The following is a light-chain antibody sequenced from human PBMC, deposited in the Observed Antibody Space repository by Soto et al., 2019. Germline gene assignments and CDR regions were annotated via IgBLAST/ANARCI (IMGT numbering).Light chain of an antibody. CDR1: QSNSNY. V-gene: IGKV1-39*01. CDR2: AAS. CDR3: QQSYSSPWT. J-gene: IGKJ1*01. Sequence: DIQMTQSPSSLSASVGDRVTITCRTSQSNSNYLNWYQQKPGKAPKLLIYAASSLKSGVPSRFSGSGSGTDFTLTINSLQPEDFATYYCQQSYSSPWTFGQGTTVEIK.